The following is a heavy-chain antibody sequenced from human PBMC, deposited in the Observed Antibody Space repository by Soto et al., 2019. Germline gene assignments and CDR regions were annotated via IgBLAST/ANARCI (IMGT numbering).Heavy chain of an antibody. D-gene: IGHD2-2*02. J-gene: IGHJ5*02. CDR1: GYTLTELS. Sequence: GASVKVSCKVSGYTLTELSMHWVRQAPGKGLEWMGGFDPEDGETIYAQKFQGRVTMTEDTSTDTAYMELSSLRSEDTAVYYCATEKYCSSTSCYRGTWFDPWGQGTLVT. CDR2: FDPEDGET. CDR3: ATEKYCSSTSCYRGTWFDP. V-gene: IGHV1-24*01.